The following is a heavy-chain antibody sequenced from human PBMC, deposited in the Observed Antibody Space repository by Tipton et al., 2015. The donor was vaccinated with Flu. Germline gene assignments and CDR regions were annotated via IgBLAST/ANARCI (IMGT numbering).Heavy chain of an antibody. V-gene: IGHV3-48*03. J-gene: IGHJ4*02. D-gene: IGHD3/OR15-3a*01. CDR3: ANIWTLDY. CDR1: GFTFKTYE. Sequence: SPRLSCAASGFTFKTYEMNWVRQAPGKGLEWLSYINSLGTTIYYADSVKGRFTISRDNAKNSLYLLMSGLRAEDTAVYYCANIWTLDYWGQGTLVSVSS. CDR2: INSLGTTI.